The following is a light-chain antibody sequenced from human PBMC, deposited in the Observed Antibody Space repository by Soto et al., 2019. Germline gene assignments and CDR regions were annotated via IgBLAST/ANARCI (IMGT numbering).Light chain of an antibody. CDR1: QSVSTK. V-gene: IGKV3-15*01. CDR2: GAS. J-gene: IGKJ4*01. CDR3: QQYSNWPPVT. Sequence: ETVMTQSPATLSVSPGERATLSCRASQSVSTKVAWYQQKPAQAPSLLIYGASTRATGIPARFSGSGSGTEFTLTISSLQAEDFAVYYCQQYSNWPPVTFGGGTKVEIK.